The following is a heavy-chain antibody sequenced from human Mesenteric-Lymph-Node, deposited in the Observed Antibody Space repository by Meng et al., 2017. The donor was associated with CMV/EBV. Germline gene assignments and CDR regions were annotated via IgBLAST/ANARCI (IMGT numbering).Heavy chain of an antibody. J-gene: IGHJ2*01. D-gene: IGHD3-22*01. CDR2: IIPILGIA. Sequence: SSVKVSCKASGGTFSSYTISWVRQAPGQGLEWMGRIIPILGIANYAQKFQGRVTITADKSTSTAYMELSRLRSEDTAVYYCARDSMIVVVTPYWYFDLWGRGTLVTVS. CDR3: ARDSMIVVVTPYWYFDL. V-gene: IGHV1-69*04. CDR1: GGTFSSYT.